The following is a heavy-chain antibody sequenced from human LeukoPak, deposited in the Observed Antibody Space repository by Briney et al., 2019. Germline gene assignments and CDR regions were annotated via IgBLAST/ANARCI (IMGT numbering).Heavy chain of an antibody. CDR1: GYTFTGYY. CDR3: ARDDQYYYDSSGYPEGAFDI. J-gene: IGHJ3*02. V-gene: IGHV1-2*02. D-gene: IGHD3-22*01. Sequence: ASVKVSCKASGYTFTGYYMNWVRQAPGQGLEWMGWINPNSGGTNYAQKFQGRVTMTRDTSISIAYMELSRLRSDDTAVYYCARDDQYYYDSSGYPEGAFDIWGQGTMVTVSS. CDR2: INPNSGGT.